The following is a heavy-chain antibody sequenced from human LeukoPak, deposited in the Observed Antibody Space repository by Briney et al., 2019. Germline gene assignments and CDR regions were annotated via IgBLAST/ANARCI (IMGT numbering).Heavy chain of an antibody. D-gene: IGHD6-19*01. CDR2: ISSDGSNK. CDR3: ALHGSGWYSTGRRRLDY. CDR1: GFTFNNYA. V-gene: IGHV3-30-3*01. J-gene: IGHJ4*02. Sequence: PGRSLRLSCAASGFTFNNYAMHWVRQAPGKGLEWVTVISSDGSNKFYAGSVKGRFTVSRDHSKNTLYLQMNSLRAEDTAVYYCALHGSGWYSTGRRRLDYWGQGTLVTVSS.